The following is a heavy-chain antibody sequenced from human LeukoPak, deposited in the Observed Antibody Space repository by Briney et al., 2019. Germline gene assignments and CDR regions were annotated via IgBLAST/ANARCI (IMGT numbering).Heavy chain of an antibody. D-gene: IGHD6-6*01. J-gene: IGHJ4*02. CDR2: ISYDGSNK. V-gene: IGHV3-30-3*01. Sequence: PGRSLRLSCAASGFTFSSYAMHWVRQAPGKGLEWVAVISYDGSNKYYADSVKGRFTISRDNAKNSLYLQMNSLRAEDMALYYCAKGVSIAAPLDYWGQGTLVTVSS. CDR1: GFTFSSYA. CDR3: AKGVSIAAPLDY.